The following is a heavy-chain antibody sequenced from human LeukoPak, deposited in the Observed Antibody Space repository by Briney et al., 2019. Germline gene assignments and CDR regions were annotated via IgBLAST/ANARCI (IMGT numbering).Heavy chain of an antibody. CDR2: IYTSGST. V-gene: IGHV4-4*07. CDR1: GGSISSYY. Sequence: PSETLSLTCTVSGGSISSYYWSWIRQPAGKGLEWIGRIYTSGSTNYNPSLKSRVTMSVDTSKNQFSLKLSSVTAADTAVYYCARSAYYYDSSGYYFDYYYDGMDVWGQGTTVTVSS. D-gene: IGHD3-22*01. CDR3: ARSAYYYDSSGYYFDYYYDGMDV. J-gene: IGHJ6*02.